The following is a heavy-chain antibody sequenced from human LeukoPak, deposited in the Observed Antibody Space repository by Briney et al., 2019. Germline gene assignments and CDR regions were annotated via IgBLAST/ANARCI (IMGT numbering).Heavy chain of an antibody. D-gene: IGHD3-22*01. V-gene: IGHV3-64*02. Sequence: GSLRLSCAASGFTFSHYWMNWVRQAPGKELEYVSMISGNGRSITYADSVKGRFTVSRDNSKNTLYLQMGSLRAEDTAVYYCARERSGYYFDYWGQGTLVTVSS. J-gene: IGHJ4*02. CDR2: ISGNGRSI. CDR1: GFTFSHYW. CDR3: ARERSGYYFDY.